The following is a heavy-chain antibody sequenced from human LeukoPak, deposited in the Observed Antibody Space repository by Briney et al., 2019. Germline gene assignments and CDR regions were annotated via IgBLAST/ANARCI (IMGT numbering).Heavy chain of an antibody. CDR1: GYTFTNYY. Sequence: SVKVSCKASGYTFTNYYMHWVRQAPGQGLEWMGGIIPIFGTANYAQKFQGRVTITADESTSTAYMELSSLRSEDTAVYYCARSTHCSSTSCYLDYWGQGTLVTVSS. D-gene: IGHD2-2*01. V-gene: IGHV1-69*13. CDR2: IIPIFGTA. J-gene: IGHJ4*02. CDR3: ARSTHCSSTSCYLDY.